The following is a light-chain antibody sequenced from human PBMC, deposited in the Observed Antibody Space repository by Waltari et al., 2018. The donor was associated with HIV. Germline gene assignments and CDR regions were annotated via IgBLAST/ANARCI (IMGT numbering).Light chain of an antibody. CDR3: QAWDSSIWVYV. CDR2: QDS. Sequence: SYELTQPPSVSVSPGQTASITCSGDKLGDKYACWYQQKPGQSPVLVIYQDSKRPSGIPERFSGSNSGNTATLTISGTQAMDEADYYCQAWDSSIWVYVFGTGTKVTVL. V-gene: IGLV3-1*01. J-gene: IGLJ1*01. CDR1: KLGDKY.